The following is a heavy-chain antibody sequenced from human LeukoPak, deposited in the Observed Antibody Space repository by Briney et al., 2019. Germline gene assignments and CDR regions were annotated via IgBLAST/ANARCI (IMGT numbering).Heavy chain of an antibody. V-gene: IGHV3-7*01. D-gene: IGHD1-26*01. J-gene: IGHJ4*02. CDR2: IKYDGSAK. Sequence: GESLRLSCAASGFTLSSYWMSWFRQAPGKGLEWVANIKYDGSAKYYVDSVKGRFTISRDDAKNSLYLEMNSLRAEDTAVYYCARDLFSGSYQEDFWGQGALVTVSS. CDR3: ARDLFSGSYQEDF. CDR1: GFTLSSYW.